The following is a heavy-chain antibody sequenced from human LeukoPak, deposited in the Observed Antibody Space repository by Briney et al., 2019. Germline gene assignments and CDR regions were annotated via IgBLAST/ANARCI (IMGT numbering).Heavy chain of an antibody. CDR1: GSSFTSHW. CDR3: ARLRWPRGGRSSFDY. CDR2: VNPGDSDT. V-gene: IGHV5-51*01. D-gene: IGHD3-10*01. Sequence: RGASLQISCKCSGSSFTSHWIGWVRPLPGKGLEWMGIVNPGDSDTIYSPSFQGQVTISADESITTAYLQWSSLKASDTAMYYCARLRWPRGGRSSFDYWGQGALVTVSS. J-gene: IGHJ4*02.